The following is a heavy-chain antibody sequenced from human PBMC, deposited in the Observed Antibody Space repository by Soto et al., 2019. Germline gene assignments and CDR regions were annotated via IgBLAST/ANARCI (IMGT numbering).Heavy chain of an antibody. J-gene: IGHJ4*02. V-gene: IGHV4-59*01. CDR1: GGSISSYY. D-gene: IGHD1-1*01. Sequence: SETLSLTCTFSGGSISSYYWSLIRQPPGKGLEWIGYIYYSGSTNYNPSLKSRVTISVDTSKNQFSLKLSSVTAADTAAYYCARGGTSEGHFDYWGQGTLVTVSS. CDR2: IYYSGST. CDR3: ARGGTSEGHFDY.